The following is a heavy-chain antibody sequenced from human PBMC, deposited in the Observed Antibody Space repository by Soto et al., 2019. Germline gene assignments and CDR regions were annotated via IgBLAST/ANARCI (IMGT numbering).Heavy chain of an antibody. J-gene: IGHJ4*02. V-gene: IGHV3-33*06. Sequence: QVQLVESGGGVVQPGRSLRLSCVASGFTFSSYGMYWVRQAPGKGPDWVAVIWYDGSNKYYADSVKGRFTISRDNSKNTLYLQMNSLRAEDTAVYYCAKSDVPTIAAPDYWGQGGPVTVSS. CDR2: IWYDGSNK. CDR3: AKSDVPTIAAPDY. D-gene: IGHD5-12*01. CDR1: GFTFSSYG.